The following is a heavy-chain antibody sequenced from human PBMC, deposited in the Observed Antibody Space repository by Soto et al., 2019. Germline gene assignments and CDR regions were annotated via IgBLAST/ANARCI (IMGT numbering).Heavy chain of an antibody. CDR3: ARGNPFNYAGFDV. Sequence: QAHLEQSGAEVKRPGASVKVSCKASGYTFSDFDINWLRQASGQGPEWMGWMNAKSGDTFFAQRFQGKFNLAWDTSLSTAFMEVGSLKSDDTGMYYCARGNPFNYAGFDVWGQGTTVAVSS. CDR2: MNAKSGDT. D-gene: IGHD3-16*01. J-gene: IGHJ6*02. CDR1: GYTFSDFD. V-gene: IGHV1-8*01.